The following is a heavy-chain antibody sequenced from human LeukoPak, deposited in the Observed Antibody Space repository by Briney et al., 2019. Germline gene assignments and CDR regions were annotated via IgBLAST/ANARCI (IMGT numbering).Heavy chain of an antibody. Sequence: GGSLRLSCAASGFTFSSYGMHWVRQAPGKGLEWVAVISYDGSNKYYADSVKGRFTISRDSSKNTLYLQMNSLRADDTAVYYCAKWGDYDVLTGYYVSDFWGQGTLVTVSS. V-gene: IGHV3-30*18. CDR2: ISYDGSNK. CDR3: AKWGDYDVLTGYYVSDF. CDR1: GFTFSSYG. D-gene: IGHD3-9*01. J-gene: IGHJ4*02.